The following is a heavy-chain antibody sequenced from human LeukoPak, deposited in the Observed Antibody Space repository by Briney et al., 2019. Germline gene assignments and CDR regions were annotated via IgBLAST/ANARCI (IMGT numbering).Heavy chain of an antibody. CDR3: AKDRRAAAGRTGGNYYYGMDV. CDR2: ISYDGSNK. J-gene: IGHJ6*02. V-gene: IGHV3-30*18. D-gene: IGHD6-13*01. CDR1: GFTFSSYG. Sequence: PGGSLRLSCAASGFTFSSYGMHWVRQAPGKGLEWVAVISYDGSNKYYADSVKGRFTISRDNSKNTLYLQMNSLRAEDTAVYYCAKDRRAAAGRTGGNYYYGMDVWGQGTTVTVSS.